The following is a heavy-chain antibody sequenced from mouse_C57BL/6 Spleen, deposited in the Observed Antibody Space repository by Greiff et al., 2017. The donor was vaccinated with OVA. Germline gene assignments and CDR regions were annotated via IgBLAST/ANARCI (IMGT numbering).Heavy chain of an antibody. J-gene: IGHJ3*01. D-gene: IGHD1-1*01. V-gene: IGHV5-9*01. CDR3: ARHPLRGGSNWFAY. Sequence: EVMLVESGGGLVKPGGSLKLSCAASGFTFSSYTMSWVRQTPEKRLEWVATISGGGGNTYYPDSVKGRFTISRDNAKNTLYLQMSSLRSEDTALYYCARHPLRGGSNWFAYWGQGTLVTVSA. CDR1: GFTFSSYT. CDR2: ISGGGGNT.